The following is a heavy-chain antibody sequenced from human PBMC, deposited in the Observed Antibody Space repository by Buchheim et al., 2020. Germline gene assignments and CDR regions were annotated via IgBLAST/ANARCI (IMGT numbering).Heavy chain of an antibody. CDR2: INPNSGGT. CDR3: AILNSGGQNTYGDYEDYFDY. V-gene: IGHV1-2*02. J-gene: IGHJ4*02. Sequence: QVQLVQSGAEVKKPGASVKVSCKASGYTFTGYYMHWVRQAPGQGLEWMGWINPNSGGTNYAQKFQGRVTMTRDTSISTAYRELSRLRSDDTAVYYGAILNSGGQNTYGDYEDYFDYWGQGTL. D-gene: IGHD4-17*01. CDR1: GYTFTGYY.